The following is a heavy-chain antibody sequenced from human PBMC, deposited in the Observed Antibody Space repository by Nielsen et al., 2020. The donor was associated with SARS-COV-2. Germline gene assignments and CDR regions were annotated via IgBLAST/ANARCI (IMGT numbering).Heavy chain of an antibody. CDR2: INHSGST. CDR3: ARCSTNVGPRIAAAGTCDY. D-gene: IGHD6-13*01. Sequence: SETLSLTCAVYGGSFSGYYWSWIRQSPGKGLEWIGEINHSGSTNYNPSLKSRVTISVDTSKNQFSLKLSSVTAADTAVYYCARCSTNVGPRIAAAGTCDYWGQGTLVTVSS. CDR1: GGSFSGYY. J-gene: IGHJ4*02. V-gene: IGHV4-34*01.